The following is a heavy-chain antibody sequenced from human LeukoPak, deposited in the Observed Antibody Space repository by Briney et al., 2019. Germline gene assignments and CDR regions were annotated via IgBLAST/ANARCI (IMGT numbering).Heavy chain of an antibody. CDR1: GGSFSGYY. CDR3: ARGFGSGYDIFLPHFDY. V-gene: IGHV4-34*01. D-gene: IGHD5-12*01. CDR2: INHSGST. J-gene: IGHJ4*02. Sequence: SETLSLTCAVYGGSFSGYYWSWIRQPPGKGLEWIGEINHSGSTNYNPSLKSRVTISVDTSKNQFSLKLSSVTAADTAVYYCARGFGSGYDIFLPHFDYWGQGTLVTVSS.